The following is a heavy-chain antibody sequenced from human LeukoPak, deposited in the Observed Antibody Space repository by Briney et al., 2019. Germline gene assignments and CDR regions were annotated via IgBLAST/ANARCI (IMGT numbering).Heavy chain of an antibody. CDR1: GGSISGHY. CDR3: ARFGVDYDMDV. D-gene: IGHD3-3*01. Sequence: SETLPLTCSLSGGSISGHYWTWIRQPPGKGLEWIGQIHYSGRPDYNPSLKSRITLSVDTSKNQISLKLSSVTAADTAVYYCARFGVDYDMDVWGQGTTVTVSS. V-gene: IGHV4-59*11. J-gene: IGHJ6*02. CDR2: IHYSGRP.